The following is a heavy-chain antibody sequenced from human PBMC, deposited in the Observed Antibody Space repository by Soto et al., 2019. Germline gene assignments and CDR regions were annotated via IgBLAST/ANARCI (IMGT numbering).Heavy chain of an antibody. Sequence: SVKVSCKASGGTFSSYAISWVRQAPGQGLEWKGGIIPIFGTANYAQKFQGRVTITADESTSTAYMELSSLRSEDTAVYYCARDPLDSSGLIDFDYWGQGTLVTVSS. CDR3: ARDPLDSSGLIDFDY. J-gene: IGHJ4*02. D-gene: IGHD3-22*01. CDR2: IIPIFGTA. CDR1: GGTFSSYA. V-gene: IGHV1-69*13.